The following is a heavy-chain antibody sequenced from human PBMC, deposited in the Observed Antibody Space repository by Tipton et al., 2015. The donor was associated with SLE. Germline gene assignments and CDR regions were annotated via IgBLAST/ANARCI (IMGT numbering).Heavy chain of an antibody. CDR2: TYYRSKWYT. J-gene: IGHJ5*02. CDR1: GDTVSNNSAA. Sequence: PGLVKPSQTLSLTCDISGDTVSNNSAAWSWVRQSPSRGLEWLGRTYYRSKWYTDYAVSVKGRITVNPDTSKNQFSLHLNSVTPEDTAVYHCARARDLDDTWFDPWGQGTLVTVSS. D-gene: IGHD3-22*01. CDR3: ARARDLDDTWFDP. V-gene: IGHV6-1*01.